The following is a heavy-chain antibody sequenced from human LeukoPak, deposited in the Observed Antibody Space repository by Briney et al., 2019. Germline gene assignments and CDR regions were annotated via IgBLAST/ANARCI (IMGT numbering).Heavy chain of an antibody. J-gene: IGHJ4*02. D-gene: IGHD3-10*01. Sequence: GESLKISCKASGYSFTTHWIGWVRQMPGKGLEWMGIIYPGDSDTRYSPSFQGHVTISADKSISTAYLQWSSLKASDTAMYYCATLWFGELFGYWGQGTLVTVSS. CDR3: ATLWFGELFGY. CDR1: GYSFTTHW. V-gene: IGHV5-51*01. CDR2: IYPGDSDT.